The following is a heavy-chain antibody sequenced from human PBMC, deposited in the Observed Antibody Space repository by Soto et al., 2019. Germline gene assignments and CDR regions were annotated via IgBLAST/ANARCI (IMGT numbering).Heavy chain of an antibody. CDR2: IYATGTT. J-gene: IGHJ5*02. CDR3: VRDGTKTLRDWFDP. Sequence: SETLSLTCTVSGASISGFYWSWIRKSAGKGLEWIGRIYATGTTDYNPSLKSRVMMSVDTSKKQFSLKLRSVTAADTAVYYCVRDGTKTLRDWFDPWGQGISVTV. V-gene: IGHV4-4*07. D-gene: IGHD1-1*01. CDR1: GASISGFY.